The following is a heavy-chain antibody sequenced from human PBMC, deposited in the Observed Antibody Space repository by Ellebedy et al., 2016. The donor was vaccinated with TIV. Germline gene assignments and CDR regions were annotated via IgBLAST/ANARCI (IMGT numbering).Heavy chain of an antibody. Sequence: GESLKISCATSGFTFGGYGIHWVRQAPGKGLEWVAVIWYDGTTKYYIDSVKGRFSISRDSSKNTVDLQMNSLRVEDKAVYYCARDQGYSSSWLTDWGQGTLVTVSS. D-gene: IGHD6-13*01. CDR1: GFTFGGYG. CDR3: ARDQGYSSSWLTD. CDR2: IWYDGTTK. V-gene: IGHV3-33*01. J-gene: IGHJ4*02.